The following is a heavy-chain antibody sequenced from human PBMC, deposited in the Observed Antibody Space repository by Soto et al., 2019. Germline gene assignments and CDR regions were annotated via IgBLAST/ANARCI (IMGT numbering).Heavy chain of an antibody. Sequence: SETLSLTCAVSGGSISSSNWWSWVRQPPGKGLEWIGEIYHSGSTNYNPSLKSRVTISVDESKNQFSLKLSSVTAADTAVYYCARALYYYGSGRGNWFDPWGQGTLVTVSS. CDR1: GGSISSSNW. CDR3: ARALYYYGSGRGNWFDP. D-gene: IGHD3-10*01. CDR2: IYHSGST. V-gene: IGHV4-4*02. J-gene: IGHJ5*02.